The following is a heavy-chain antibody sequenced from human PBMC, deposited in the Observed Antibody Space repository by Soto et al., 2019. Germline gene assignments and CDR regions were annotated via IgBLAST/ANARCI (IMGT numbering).Heavy chain of an antibody. D-gene: IGHD2-15*01. J-gene: IGHJ4*02. Sequence: ASVKVSCKASGYTFTSYAMHWVRQAPGQRLEWMGWINAGNGNTKYSQKFQGRVTITRDTSASTAYMELSSLRSEDTAVYYCARDPVVVAATQAELWGQGTLVTVSS. CDR3: ARDPVVVAATQAEL. CDR2: INAGNGNT. CDR1: GYTFTSYA. V-gene: IGHV1-3*01.